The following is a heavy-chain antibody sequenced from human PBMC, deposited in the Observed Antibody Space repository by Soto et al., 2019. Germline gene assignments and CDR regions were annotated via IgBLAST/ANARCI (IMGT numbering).Heavy chain of an antibody. J-gene: IGHJ4*02. D-gene: IGHD2-15*01. CDR1: GFTFSYYA. V-gene: IGHV3-23*01. Sequence: PGGSLRVSCAASGFTFSYYAMSWVRQAPGKGLEWVSNISGGGGSTYYADSVKGRFTISRDNSKNTLFLQMNSLRVEDTAVYYGAKGGGYCGGGSCHGILDYWGQGT. CDR2: ISGGGGST. CDR3: AKGGGYCGGGSCHGILDY.